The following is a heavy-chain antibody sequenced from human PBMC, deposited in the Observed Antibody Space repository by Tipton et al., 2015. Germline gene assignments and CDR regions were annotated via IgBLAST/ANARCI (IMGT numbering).Heavy chain of an antibody. D-gene: IGHD6-13*01. J-gene: IGHJ4*02. CDR1: GGSVSSGSYY. Sequence: GLVKPSETLSLTCTVSGGSVSSGSYYWGWIRQPPGKGLEWIGSISHSGNTYYNPSLKSRVTMSRDTSKNQFSLNLTSVTAANTAVYYCARDGPYSSTWDFDYCGQGTLVTVSS. CDR2: ISHSGNT. V-gene: IGHV4-39*07. CDR3: ARDGPYSSTWDFDY.